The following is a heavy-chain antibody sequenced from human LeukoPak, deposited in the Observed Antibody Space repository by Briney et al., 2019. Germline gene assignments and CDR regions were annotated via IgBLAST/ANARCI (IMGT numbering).Heavy chain of an antibody. CDR1: GFTFSSYG. V-gene: IGHV3-23*01. Sequence: GGSLRLSCAASGFTFSSYGMSWVRQAPGKGLEWVSAISGSGGSTYYADSVKGRFTISRDNSKNTLYLQMNSLKTEDTAVYYCTTVILPEYWGQGTLVTVSS. CDR2: ISGSGGST. J-gene: IGHJ4*02. D-gene: IGHD2-21*01. CDR3: TTVILPEY.